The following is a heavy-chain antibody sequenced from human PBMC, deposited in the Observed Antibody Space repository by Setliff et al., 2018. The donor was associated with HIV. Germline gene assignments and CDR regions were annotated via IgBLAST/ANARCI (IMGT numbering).Heavy chain of an antibody. J-gene: IGHJ4*02. CDR3: ARLGYVSGGFYKTPGPYYFDY. D-gene: IGHD3-10*01. Sequence: PSETLSLTCTVSGGSMSSSRYYWGWIRQTPDKGLEWIGIIYYSGATYYNPSLTSRVTISVDTSRNQFSLKLRSVTAADTAAYYCARLGYVSGGFYKTPGPYYFDYWGQGALVTVSS. CDR1: GGSMSSSRYY. V-gene: IGHV4-39*01. CDR2: IYYSGAT.